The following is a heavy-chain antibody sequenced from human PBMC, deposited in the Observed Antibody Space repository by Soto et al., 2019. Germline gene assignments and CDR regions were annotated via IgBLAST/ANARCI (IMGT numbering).Heavy chain of an antibody. Sequence: SGTLSLTCYFSGTSITSYNYWSWFRQPPGKGLEWIGGINYSGSTYYNPSLKSRVTISVDTSKNQFSLMLSSVTAADTAVYYCARHPGYCTGTSCYGYYTMDVWGQGTTVS. J-gene: IGHJ6*02. V-gene: IGHV4-39*01. D-gene: IGHD2-2*01. CDR3: ARHPGYCTGTSCYGYYTMDV. CDR1: GTSITSYNY. CDR2: INYSGST.